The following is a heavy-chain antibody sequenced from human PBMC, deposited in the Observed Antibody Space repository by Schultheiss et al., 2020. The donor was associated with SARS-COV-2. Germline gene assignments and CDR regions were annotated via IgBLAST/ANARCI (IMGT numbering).Heavy chain of an antibody. D-gene: IGHD2-2*01. J-gene: IGHJ3*02. CDR3: ARLAVCSSTSCHGAFDI. V-gene: IGHV4-59*01. Sequence: SETLSLTCTVSGGSISSYYWSWIRQPPGKGLEWIGYIYYSGSTNYNPSLKSRVTISVDTSKNQLSLKLSSVTAADTAVYYCARLAVCSSTSCHGAFDIWGQGTMVTVSS. CDR2: IYYSGST. CDR1: GGSISSYY.